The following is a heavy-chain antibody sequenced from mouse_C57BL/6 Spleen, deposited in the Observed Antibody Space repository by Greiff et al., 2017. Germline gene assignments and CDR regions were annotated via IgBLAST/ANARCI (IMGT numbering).Heavy chain of an antibody. D-gene: IGHD2-1*01. Sequence: QVQLQQPGTELVKPGASVKLSCKASGYTFTSYWMHWVKQRPGQGLEWIGHINPSNGGTNYNEKFKSKATLTVDKSSSTAYMQLSSLTSEDSAVYYSRRSNGNYKDWLAYWGQGTLVTVSA. CDR2: INPSNGGT. CDR3: RRSNGNYKDWLAY. V-gene: IGHV1-53*01. J-gene: IGHJ3*01. CDR1: GYTFTSYW.